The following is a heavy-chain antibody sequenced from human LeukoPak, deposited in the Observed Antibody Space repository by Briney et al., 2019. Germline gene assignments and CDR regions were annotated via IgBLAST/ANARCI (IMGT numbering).Heavy chain of an antibody. J-gene: IGHJ4*02. V-gene: IGHV3-11*01. CDR3: ARVDGGDAYYSLDY. CDR1: GITFSDYY. CDR2: ISSTGTTI. D-gene: IGHD5-24*01. Sequence: PGGSLRLSCAASGITFSDYYMTWIRQGPGKGLEWVSYISSTGTTIYYADSVKGRFTISRDNAKNSLYLQMNSLRAEDTAVYYCARVDGGDAYYSLDYWGQGTLVTVSS.